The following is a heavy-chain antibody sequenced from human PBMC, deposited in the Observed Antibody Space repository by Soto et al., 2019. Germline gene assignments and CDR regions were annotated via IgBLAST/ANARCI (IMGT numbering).Heavy chain of an antibody. D-gene: IGHD2-15*01. Sequence: SLRLSCAASGFTFSSYSMNWVRQAPGKGLEWVSSISSSSSYIYYADSVKGRFTISRDNAKNSLYLQMNSLRAEDTAVYYCARELICSGGSCVHYYYGMDVWGKGTTVTVSS. CDR1: GFTFSSYS. CDR2: ISSSSSYI. V-gene: IGHV3-21*01. J-gene: IGHJ6*04. CDR3: ARELICSGGSCVHYYYGMDV.